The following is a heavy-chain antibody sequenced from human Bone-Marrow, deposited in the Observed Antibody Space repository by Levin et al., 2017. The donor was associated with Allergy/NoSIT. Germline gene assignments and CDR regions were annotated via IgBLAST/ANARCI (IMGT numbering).Heavy chain of an antibody. J-gene: IGHJ4*02. CDR3: ARRIRGGPFDY. D-gene: IGHD2/OR15-2a*01. V-gene: IGHV4-34*12. Sequence: ASETLSLTCAVYGGSFTGHFWSWVRQPPGKGLEWIGEIFHNEDTNYIPSHCNPSLKSRVTMSLDTPKNQFSLKLTSVTAADTAVYYCARRIRGGPFDYWGQGTLVTVSS. CDR2: IFHNEDT. CDR1: GGSFTGHF.